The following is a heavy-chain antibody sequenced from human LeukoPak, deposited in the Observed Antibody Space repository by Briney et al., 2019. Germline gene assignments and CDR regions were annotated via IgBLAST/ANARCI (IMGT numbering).Heavy chain of an antibody. Sequence: GGSLRLSCAASGFTFSNVWMNWVRQAPGKGLEWIGRIRRNTHGEAIDYAAPVRGRFTISRDDSKNTLYLQLNSLKTEDTAVYYCARDLIAAASYYFDYWGQGTLVTVSS. D-gene: IGHD6-13*01. J-gene: IGHJ4*02. CDR2: IRRNTHGEAI. CDR3: ARDLIAAASYYFDY. CDR1: GFTFSNVW. V-gene: IGHV3-15*07.